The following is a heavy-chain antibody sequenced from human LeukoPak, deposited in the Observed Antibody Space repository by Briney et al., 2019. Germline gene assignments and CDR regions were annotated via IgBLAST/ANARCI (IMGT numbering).Heavy chain of an antibody. D-gene: IGHD3-9*01. CDR3: ARLLYLLRYFDH. Sequence: GGSLRLSCAASGFTFSSYAVSWVRQAPGKGLEWVSTISDSGGSTYYADSVKGRFTISRDNSKNTLYLQMNSLRAEDTAVYYCARLLYLLRYFDHWGKGTTVTISS. J-gene: IGHJ6*04. V-gene: IGHV3-23*01. CDR2: ISDSGGST. CDR1: GFTFSSYA.